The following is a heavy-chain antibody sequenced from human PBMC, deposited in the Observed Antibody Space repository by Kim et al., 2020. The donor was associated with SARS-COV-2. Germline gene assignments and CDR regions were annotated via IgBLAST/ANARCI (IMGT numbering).Heavy chain of an antibody. V-gene: IGHV4-34*01. J-gene: IGHJ4*02. CDR3: ARGPRYSSGWHLFDY. D-gene: IGHD6-19*01. CDR1: GGSFSGYY. Sequence: SETLSLTCAVYGGSFSGYYWSWIRQPPGKGLEWIGEINHSGSTNYNPSLKSRVTISVDTSKNQFSLKLSSVTAADTAVYYCARGPRYSSGWHLFDYWGQGTLVTVSS. CDR2: INHSGST.